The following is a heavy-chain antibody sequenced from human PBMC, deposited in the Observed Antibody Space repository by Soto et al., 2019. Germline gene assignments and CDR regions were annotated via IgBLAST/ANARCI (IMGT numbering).Heavy chain of an antibody. J-gene: IGHJ6*02. CDR3: AREDDGGDRDYYGLDV. CDR2: IHYSGSI. CDR1: GGSISYEYYH. D-gene: IGHD2-21*02. Sequence: SETLSLTCTVSGGSISYEYYHWTWIRQSPGKGLEWIGYIHYSGSIIYNPSFKSRVTISVDTSKNQFSLQLSSVTATDTAVYFCAREDDGGDRDYYGLDVWGQGTTVTVSS. V-gene: IGHV4-30-4*08.